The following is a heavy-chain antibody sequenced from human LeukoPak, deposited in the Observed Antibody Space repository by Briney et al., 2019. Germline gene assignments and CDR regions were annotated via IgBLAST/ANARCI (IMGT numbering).Heavy chain of an antibody. J-gene: IGHJ4*02. CDR2: IIPILGIA. CDR1: GGTFSSYA. CDR3: ARWNWAVASDY. D-gene: IGHD6-19*01. Sequence: WASVKVSCKASGGTFSSYAISWVRQAPGQGLEWMGRIIPILGIANYAQKFQGRVTITADKSTSTAYMELSSLRSEDTAVYYCARWNWAVASDYWGQGTLVTVSS. V-gene: IGHV1-69*04.